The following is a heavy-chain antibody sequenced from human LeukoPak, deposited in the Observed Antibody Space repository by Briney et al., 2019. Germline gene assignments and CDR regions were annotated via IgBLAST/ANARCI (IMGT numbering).Heavy chain of an antibody. CDR1: GFTFSSYG. Sequence: GRSLRLSCAASGFTFSSYGMHWVRQAPGKGLEWVAVIWYDGSNKYYADSVKGRFTISRDNSKNTLYLQMNSLRAEDTAVYYCAREKEAAAIWYYFDYWGQGTLVTVSS. V-gene: IGHV3-33*01. D-gene: IGHD2-2*02. CDR2: IWYDGSNK. J-gene: IGHJ4*02. CDR3: AREKEAAAIWYYFDY.